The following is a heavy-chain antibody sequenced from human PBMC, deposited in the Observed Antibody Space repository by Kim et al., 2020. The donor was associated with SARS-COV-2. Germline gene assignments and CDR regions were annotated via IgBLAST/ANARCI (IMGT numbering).Heavy chain of an antibody. V-gene: IGHV7-4-1*02. D-gene: IGHD3-10*01. J-gene: IGHJ3*02. CDR3: ASYHYGSGSYWAPDAFDI. CDR1: GYTFTSYA. Sequence: ASVKVSCKASGYTFTSYAMNWVRQAPGQGLEWMGWINTNTGNPTYAQGFTGRFVFSLDTSVSTAYLQISSLKAEDTAVYYCASYHYGSGSYWAPDAFDIWGQGTMVTVSS. CDR2: INTNTGNP.